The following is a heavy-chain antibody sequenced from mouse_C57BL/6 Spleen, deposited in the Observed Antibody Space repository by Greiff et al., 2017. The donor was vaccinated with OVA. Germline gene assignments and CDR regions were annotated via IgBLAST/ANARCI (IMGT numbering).Heavy chain of an antibody. Sequence: VQLQQSGPELVMPGASVKLSCKASGYTFTSYWMHWVKQRPGQGLEWIGEIDPSDSYTNYNQKFKGKATLTVDKSSSTAYMQLRSLTSEDSAVYYCARERGYTMDYWGQGTSLTVSS. CDR2: IDPSDSYT. V-gene: IGHV1-69*01. CDR3: ARERGYTMDY. CDR1: GYTFTSYW. J-gene: IGHJ4*01.